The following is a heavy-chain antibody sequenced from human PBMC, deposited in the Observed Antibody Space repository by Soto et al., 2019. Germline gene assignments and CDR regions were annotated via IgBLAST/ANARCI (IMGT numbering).Heavy chain of an antibody. J-gene: IGHJ4*02. Sequence: QITLKESGPTLVKPTQTFTLTCTFSGFSLSTSGVSVGWIRQPPGKALEWLALIYWNDDKRYSPSLKTRLTITKDTSKNQVVLTMTNMDPVDTATYYCAQRTRTSVTWGQGTLVTVSS. CDR2: IYWNDDK. V-gene: IGHV2-5*01. CDR3: AQRTRTSVT. CDR1: GFSLSTSGVS. D-gene: IGHD4-17*01.